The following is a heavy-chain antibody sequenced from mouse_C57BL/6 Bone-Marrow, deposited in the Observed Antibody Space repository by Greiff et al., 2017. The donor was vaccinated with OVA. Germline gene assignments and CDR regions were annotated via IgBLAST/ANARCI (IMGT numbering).Heavy chain of an antibody. CDR1: GYTFTSYD. D-gene: IGHD2-12*01. CDR2: IYPRDGSP. V-gene: IGHV1-85*01. Sequence: VQLQESGPELVKPGASVKLSCKASGYTFTSYDINWVKQRPGQGLEWIGWIYPRDGSPKYNEKFKGKATLTVDTSSSTAYLELHSLTSEASAVFVCARDNYASPYWYFDVWGTGTTVTVSS. CDR3: ARDNYASPYWYFDV. J-gene: IGHJ1*03.